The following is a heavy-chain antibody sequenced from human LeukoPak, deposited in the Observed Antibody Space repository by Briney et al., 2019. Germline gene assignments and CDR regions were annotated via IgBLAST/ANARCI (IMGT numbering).Heavy chain of an antibody. D-gene: IGHD6-19*01. V-gene: IGHV3-7*01. Sequence: GGSLRLSHAASGFTFSSYTMHWVRQAPGEGLEWVANILPDGSEKYYLDSVKGRFTISRDNPTNSLYLQINSLRAEDTALYYCGRLARNAWYAVDYWGQGTLVTVSS. CDR3: GRLARNAWYAVDY. CDR1: GFTFSSYT. J-gene: IGHJ4*02. CDR2: ILPDGSEK.